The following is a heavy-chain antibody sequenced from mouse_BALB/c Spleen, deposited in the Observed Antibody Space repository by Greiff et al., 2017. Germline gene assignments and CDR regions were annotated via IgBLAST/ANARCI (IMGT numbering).Heavy chain of an antibody. D-gene: IGHD2-4*01. CDR1: GFTFSSFG. CDR3: ARRGYDYDGGAMDY. CDR2: ISSGSSTI. J-gene: IGHJ4*01. Sequence: EVQVVESGGGLVQPGGSRKLSCAASGFTFSSFGMHWVRQAPEKGLESVAYISSGSSTIYYADTVKGRFTISRDNPKNTLFLQMTSLRSEDTAMYYCARRGYDYDGGAMDYWGQGTSVTVSS. V-gene: IGHV5-17*02.